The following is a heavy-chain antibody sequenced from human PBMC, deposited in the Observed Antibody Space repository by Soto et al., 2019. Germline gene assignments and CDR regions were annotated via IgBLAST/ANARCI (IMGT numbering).Heavy chain of an antibody. CDR3: AHRAIHTSTWFYFAQ. CDR1: GFSLTTSGVG. J-gene: IGHJ4*02. D-gene: IGHD6-13*01. Sequence: SGPTLVNPTQTLTLTCTFSGFSLTTSGVGVGWIRQPPGKALEWLALIYWNDVKRYSPSLKSRLTITKATSKIQVVLTVPHMDPVHTPTYPCAHRAIHTSTWFYFAQGGQGTLVNIST. CDR2: IYWNDVK. V-gene: IGHV2-5*01.